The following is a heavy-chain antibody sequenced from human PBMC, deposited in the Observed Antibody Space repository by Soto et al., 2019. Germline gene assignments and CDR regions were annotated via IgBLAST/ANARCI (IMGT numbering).Heavy chain of an antibody. J-gene: IGHJ4*02. CDR3: AKGKANTIFGVDTLFDY. V-gene: IGHV3-23*01. CDR1: GFPFSPYA. D-gene: IGHD3-3*01. CDR2: ISGSRGDT. Sequence: RGSLRLSCAPPGFPFSPYAMNSVRQALGKGLKWVSIISGSRGDTHYADSVQGRFTISRDNSKNTLYLQMTSVKAEDTAVYYCAKGKANTIFGVDTLFDYWGQGTRVTVS.